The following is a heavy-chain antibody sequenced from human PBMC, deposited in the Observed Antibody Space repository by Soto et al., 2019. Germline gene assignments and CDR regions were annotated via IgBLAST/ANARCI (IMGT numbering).Heavy chain of an antibody. V-gene: IGHV4-34*01. CDR3: ARVRDRYYYDSSGYYPRYYFDY. CDR2: INHSGST. J-gene: IGHJ4*02. Sequence: SETLSLTCAVYGGSFSGYYWSWIRQPPGKGLEWIGEINHSGSTNYNPSLKSRVTISVDTSKNQFSLKLSSVTAADTAVYYCARVRDRYYYDSSGYYPRYYFDYWGQGTLVTVSS. D-gene: IGHD3-22*01. CDR1: GGSFSGYY.